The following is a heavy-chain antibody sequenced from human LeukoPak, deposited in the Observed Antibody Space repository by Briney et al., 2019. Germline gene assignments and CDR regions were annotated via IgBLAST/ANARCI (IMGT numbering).Heavy chain of an antibody. CDR3: ARDEGLSTVTTLLDY. CDR1: GYTFTSYY. CDR2: INPRGGST. D-gene: IGHD4-17*01. J-gene: IGHJ4*02. V-gene: IGHV1-46*01. Sequence: ASVKVSCKASGYTFTSYYMHWVRQAPGQGLEWMGIINPRGGSTSYAQKFQGRVTMTRDTSTSTVYMELSSLRSEDTAVYYCARDEGLSTVTTLLDYWGQGTLVTVSS.